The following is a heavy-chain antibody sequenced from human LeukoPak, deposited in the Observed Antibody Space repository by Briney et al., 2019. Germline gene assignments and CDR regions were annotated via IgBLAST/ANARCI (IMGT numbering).Heavy chain of an antibody. V-gene: IGHV3-48*01. J-gene: IGHJ4*02. D-gene: IGHD3-22*01. CDR3: AKNLYYYDSSGHLFDY. CDR1: GFTFSSYS. Sequence: GGSLRLSCAASGFTFSSYSMNWVRQAPGKGLEWVSYISSSSSTIYYADSVKGRFTISRDNSKNTLYLQMNSLRAEDTAVYYCAKNLYYYDSSGHLFDYWGQGTLVTVSS. CDR2: ISSSSSTI.